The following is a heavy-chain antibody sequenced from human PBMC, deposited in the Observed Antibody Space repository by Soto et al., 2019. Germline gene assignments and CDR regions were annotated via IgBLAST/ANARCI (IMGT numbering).Heavy chain of an antibody. CDR2: IYYSGST. J-gene: IGHJ4*02. CDR1: GGSISSYY. D-gene: IGHD3-16*01. V-gene: IGHV4-59*08. Sequence: QVQLQESGPGLVKPSETLSLTCTVSGGSISSYYWSWIRQPPGKGLEWIGYIYYSGSTNYNPSLKSRVTISVDTSKNQFSLKLSSVTAAHTAVYYCASLWGWSVDYWGQGTLVTVSS. CDR3: ASLWGWSVDY.